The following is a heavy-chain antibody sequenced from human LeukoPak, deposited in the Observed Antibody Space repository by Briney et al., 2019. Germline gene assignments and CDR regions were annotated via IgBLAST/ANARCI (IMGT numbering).Heavy chain of an antibody. D-gene: IGHD4-23*01. CDR3: ARGLPRDGLRWEYYFDY. CDR1: GGTFSSYA. CDR2: IIPIFGTA. J-gene: IGHJ4*02. V-gene: IGHV1-69*05. Sequence: SVKVSCKASGGTFSSYAISWVRQAPGQGLEWMGGIIPIFGTANYAQKFQGRVTITTDESTSTAYMELSSLRSEDTAVYYCARGLPRDGLRWEYYFDYWGQGTLVTVSS.